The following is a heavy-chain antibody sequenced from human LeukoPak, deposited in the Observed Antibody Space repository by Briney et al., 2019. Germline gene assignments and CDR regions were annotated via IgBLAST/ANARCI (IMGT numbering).Heavy chain of an antibody. V-gene: IGHV4-4*07. CDR3: ARLKYYDSTGYSPGYYMDV. CDR1: GGSIINYY. D-gene: IGHD3-22*01. J-gene: IGHJ6*03. Sequence: SETLSLTCTVSGGSIINYYWSWLRQPAGTGLEWVGRIYVTGSTIYNPSLQSRLSMSVDTSKNQFSLRLTSVTAADTAAYYCARLKYYDSTGYSPGYYMDVWGRGITVTVSS. CDR2: IYVTGST.